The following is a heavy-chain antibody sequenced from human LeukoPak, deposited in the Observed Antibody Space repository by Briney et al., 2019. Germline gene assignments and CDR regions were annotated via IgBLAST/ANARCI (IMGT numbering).Heavy chain of an antibody. Sequence: GGSLSLSCAASGFTFSSYGMHWVRQAPGKGLEWVAVISYDGSNKYYADSVKGRFTISRDNSKNTLYLQMNSLRAEDTAVYYCAKRHGSGSYYNGENYYYYGMDVWGKGTTVTVSS. CDR1: GFTFSSYG. CDR3: AKRHGSGSYYNGENYYYYGMDV. V-gene: IGHV3-30*18. J-gene: IGHJ6*04. D-gene: IGHD3-10*01. CDR2: ISYDGSNK.